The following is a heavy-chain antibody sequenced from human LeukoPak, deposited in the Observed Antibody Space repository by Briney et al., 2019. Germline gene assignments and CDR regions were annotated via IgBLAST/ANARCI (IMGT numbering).Heavy chain of an antibody. CDR1: DGSFSGYY. D-gene: IGHD3-10*01. CDR3: ARPRGITMVRGHFDY. J-gene: IGHJ4*02. CDR2: TNHSGST. V-gene: IGHV4-34*01. Sequence: SETLSLTCAVYDGSFSGYYWSWIRQPPGKGLEWIGETNHSGSTNYNPSLKSRVTISVDTSKNQFSLKLSSVTAADTAVYYCARPRGITMVRGHFDYWGQGTLVTVSS.